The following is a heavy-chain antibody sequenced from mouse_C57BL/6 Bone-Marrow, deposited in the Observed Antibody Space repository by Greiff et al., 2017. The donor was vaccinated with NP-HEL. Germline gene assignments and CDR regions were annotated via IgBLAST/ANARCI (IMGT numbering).Heavy chain of an antibody. CDR3: ARSDYGSSRWFAY. V-gene: IGHV14-2*01. CDR1: GFNIKDYY. Sequence: VQLKQSGAELVKPGASVKLSCTASGFNIKDYYMPWVKQRTEQGLEWIGRIDPEDGETKYAPKFPGKATLTADTSSNTAYLQLSSLTSEDTAVYYCARSDYGSSRWFAYWGQGTLVTVSA. J-gene: IGHJ3*01. CDR2: IDPEDGET. D-gene: IGHD1-1*01.